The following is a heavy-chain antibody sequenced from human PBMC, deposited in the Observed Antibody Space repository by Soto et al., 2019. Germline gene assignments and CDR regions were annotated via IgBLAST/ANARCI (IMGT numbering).Heavy chain of an antibody. J-gene: IGHJ3*01. CDR2: ISHSGGT. D-gene: IGHD1-20*01. CDR1: GGSISSGDYS. CDR3: ARVNRLWYTCDF. V-gene: IGHV4-30-2*01. Sequence: QLQLQESGSGLVKPSQTLSLTCAVSGGSISSGDYSWSWIRQPPGKGLEWSGYISHSGGTYYNPSAKSRVSISVDRSKNQCSLKLSSVTAADTAVDDFARVNRLWYTCDFWCRGRMVTVS.